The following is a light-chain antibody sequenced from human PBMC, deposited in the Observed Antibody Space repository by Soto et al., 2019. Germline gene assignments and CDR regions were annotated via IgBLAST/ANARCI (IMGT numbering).Light chain of an antibody. Sequence: EIVLTQSPGTLSVSPGERATLSCRASQSVSSNLAWYQQKPGQAPRLLIYGASTRATGIPARFSGSGSGTEFTLTISSLQPDDFATYYCQQYNSYSFGQGTKVDIK. CDR1: QSVSSN. J-gene: IGKJ1*01. V-gene: IGKV3-15*01. CDR3: QQYNSYS. CDR2: GAS.